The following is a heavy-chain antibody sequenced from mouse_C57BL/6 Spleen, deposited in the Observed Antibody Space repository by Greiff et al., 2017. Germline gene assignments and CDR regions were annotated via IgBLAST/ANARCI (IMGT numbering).Heavy chain of an antibody. CDR3: AREELGQGTYFDY. J-gene: IGHJ2*01. V-gene: IGHV1-82*01. CDR1: GYAFSSSW. D-gene: IGHD4-1*01. Sequence: QVQLKESGPELVKPGASVKISCKASGYAFSSSWMNWVKQRPGKGLEWIGRIYPGDGDTNYNGKFKGKATLTADKSSSTAYMQLSSLTSEDSAVYFCAREELGQGTYFDYWGQGTTLTVSS. CDR2: IYPGDGDT.